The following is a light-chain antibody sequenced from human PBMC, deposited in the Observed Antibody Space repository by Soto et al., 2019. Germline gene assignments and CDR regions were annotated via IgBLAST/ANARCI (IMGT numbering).Light chain of an antibody. V-gene: IGLV4-69*01. CDR2: INYDGTH. CDR1: SGYSTYA. Sequence: QPVLTQSPSASASLEASVKLTCTLSSGYSTYAIAWHQQQSEKGPRFLMKINYDGTHSKGDGFFDRFSGSSSGAERHLTISSLQSEDEADYYCQSLGTGIQVFGGGTKLTVL. J-gene: IGLJ3*02. CDR3: QSLGTGIQV.